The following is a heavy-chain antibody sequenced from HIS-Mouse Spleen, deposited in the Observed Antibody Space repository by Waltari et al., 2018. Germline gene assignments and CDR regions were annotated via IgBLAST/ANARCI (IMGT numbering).Heavy chain of an antibody. V-gene: IGHV4-34*01. CDR3: ARVVRGSGSYYFDY. CDR2: INHSGST. Sequence: QVQLQQWGAGLLKPSETLSLTCAVYGGSFSGYYWSWIRQPPGKGLEGIGEINHSGSTNYNPSLTSRVTISVDTSKNQFSLKLSSVTAADTAVYYCARVVRGSGSYYFDYWGQGTLVTVSS. CDR1: GGSFSGYY. D-gene: IGHD3-10*01. J-gene: IGHJ4*02.